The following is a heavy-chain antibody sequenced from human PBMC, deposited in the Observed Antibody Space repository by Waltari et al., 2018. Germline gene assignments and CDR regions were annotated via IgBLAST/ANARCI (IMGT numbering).Heavy chain of an antibody. J-gene: IGHJ4*02. V-gene: IGHV1-18*01. CDR2: ISAFNGDI. D-gene: IGHD4-17*01. CDR1: GYSFTSYG. CDR3: ARDYYGDYAFDY. Sequence: QVQLVQSGAEVKKPGASVKVSCKTSGYSFTSYGISWVRQAPGQGLEWMGWISAFNGDINYVQKYQGRVTMTTDTSTSTGYMELRSLTSDDTAVYYCARDYYGDYAFDYWGQGTLVTVSS.